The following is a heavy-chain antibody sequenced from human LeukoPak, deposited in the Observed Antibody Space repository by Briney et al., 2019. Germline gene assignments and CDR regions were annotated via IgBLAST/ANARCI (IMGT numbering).Heavy chain of an antibody. V-gene: IGHV4-4*07. CDR1: GGSINTYY. J-gene: IGHJ4*02. CDR3: ARGVRWLQLSYFDY. CDR2: IHSSGST. Sequence: SETLSLTCSVSGGSINTYYWSCIRQPAGKGLEWIGRIHSSGSTHYNPSLKSRVTMSLDTSKNQFSLKLTSVTAADTAVYYCARGVRWLQLSYFDYWGQGTLVTVSS. D-gene: IGHD5-24*01.